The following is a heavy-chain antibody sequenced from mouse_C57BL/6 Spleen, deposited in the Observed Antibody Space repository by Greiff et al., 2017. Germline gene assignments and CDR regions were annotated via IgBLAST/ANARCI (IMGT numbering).Heavy chain of an antibody. Sequence: QVQLQQSGAELARPGASVKLSCKASGYTFTSYGISWVKQRTGQGLEWIGEIYPRSGNTYYNEKFKGKATLTADKSSSTAYMELRSLTSEDSAVYFCARGFITTVVAPYFDYWGQGTTRTVSS. CDR1: GYTFTSYG. J-gene: IGHJ2*01. CDR3: ARGFITTVVAPYFDY. V-gene: IGHV1-81*01. CDR2: IYPRSGNT. D-gene: IGHD1-1*01.